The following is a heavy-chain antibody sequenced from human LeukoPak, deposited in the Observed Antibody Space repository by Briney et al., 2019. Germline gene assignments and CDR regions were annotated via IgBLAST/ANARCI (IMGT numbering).Heavy chain of an antibody. Sequence: PSETLSLTCTVSGGSISSYYWSWIRQPPGKGLEWIGYIYYSGSTNYNPSLKSRVTISVDTSKNQFSLKLSSVTAADTAVYYCARESMIVVAATLAHAFDIWGQGTMVTVSS. CDR3: ARESMIVVAATLAHAFDI. J-gene: IGHJ3*02. D-gene: IGHD3-22*01. V-gene: IGHV4-59*01. CDR2: IYYSGST. CDR1: GGSISSYY.